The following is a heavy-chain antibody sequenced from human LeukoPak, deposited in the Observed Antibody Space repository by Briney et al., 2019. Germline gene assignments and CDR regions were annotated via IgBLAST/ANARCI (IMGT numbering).Heavy chain of an antibody. J-gene: IGHJ4*02. Sequence: GASVKVSCKASGYTFTSYDINWVRQATGQGLECMGWMNPNSGNTGYAQKFQGRVTITRNTSISTAYMELSSLRSEDTAVYYCATGGSGSYYNTYHLDYCGQGTLVTDSS. CDR1: GYTFTSYD. CDR2: MNPNSGNT. V-gene: IGHV1-8*03. CDR3: ATGGSGSYYNTYHLDY. D-gene: IGHD3-10*01.